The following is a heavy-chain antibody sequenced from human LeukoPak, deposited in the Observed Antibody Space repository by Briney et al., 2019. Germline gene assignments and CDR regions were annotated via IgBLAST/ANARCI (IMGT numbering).Heavy chain of an antibody. D-gene: IGHD3-10*01. V-gene: IGHV3-23*01. CDR1: GFTFSSYS. J-gene: IGHJ4*02. Sequence: GGSLRLSCAASGFTFSSYSMNWVRQAPGKGLGWVSTISSSGDIYYADSVKGRFTISRDNSKNTLYLQMNSLRAEDTAVYYCAKSPMVRGVKVEFDYWGQGTLVTVSS. CDR2: ISSSGDI. CDR3: AKSPMVRGVKVEFDY.